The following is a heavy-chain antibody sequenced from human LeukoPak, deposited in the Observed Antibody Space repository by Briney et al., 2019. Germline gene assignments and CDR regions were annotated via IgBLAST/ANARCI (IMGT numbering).Heavy chain of an antibody. V-gene: IGHV4-39*07. Sequence: SETLSLTCTVSGGSISSSSYYWGWIRQPPGKGLEWIGSIYYSGSTYYNPPLKSRVTISVDMSKNQFSLKLSSVAAADTAVYYCARRVGTAGSRYFDLWGRGTLVTVSS. CDR1: GGSISSSSYY. D-gene: IGHD2-2*01. CDR2: IYYSGST. CDR3: ARRVGTAGSRYFDL. J-gene: IGHJ2*01.